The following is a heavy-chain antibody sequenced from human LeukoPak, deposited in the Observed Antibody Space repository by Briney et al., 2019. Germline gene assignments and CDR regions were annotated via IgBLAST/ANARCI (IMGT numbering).Heavy chain of an antibody. CDR3: GKVGGNTNS. Sequence: PSETLSLTCDVSGGSVTSTNWWNWIRPSPGKGLEWIGAIHNSRGTSYNPSLESRLTISVDPSENKFFLKMTSVTDADTATYYCGKVGGNTNSWGQGTLVTVSS. CDR1: GGSVTSTNW. V-gene: IGHV4-4*02. CDR2: IHNSRGT. J-gene: IGHJ4*02. D-gene: IGHD4-23*01.